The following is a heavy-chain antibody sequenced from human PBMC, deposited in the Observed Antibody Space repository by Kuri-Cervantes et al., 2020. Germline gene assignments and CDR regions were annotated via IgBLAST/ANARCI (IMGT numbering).Heavy chain of an antibody. J-gene: IGHJ6*02. V-gene: IGHV3-7*01. CDR1: GLTFSTYW. CDR3: AKPQADSSGYLLLGYGMDV. CDR2: IKVDGSVK. Sequence: GGSLRLSCAVSGLTFSTYWMSWVRQATGQGLEWVANIKVDGSVKNYVDSVEGRITISRDNAKNLLFLQMNRLRAEDTAVYYFAKPQADSSGYLLLGYGMDVWGQGTTVTVSS. D-gene: IGHD3-22*01.